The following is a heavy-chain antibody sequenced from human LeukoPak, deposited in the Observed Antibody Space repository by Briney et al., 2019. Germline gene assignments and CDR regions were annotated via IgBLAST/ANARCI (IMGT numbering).Heavy chain of an antibody. CDR1: GYTFTSYA. J-gene: IGHJ6*03. V-gene: IGHV7-4-1*02. Sequence: ASVKVSCKASGYTFTSYAMNWVRQAPGQGLEWMGWINTNTGNPTYAQGFTGRFVFSLDTSVSTAYLQISSLKAEDTAVYYCAREHYGGNYYYYMDVWGKGTTVAVSS. CDR2: INTNTGNP. CDR3: AREHYGGNYYYYMDV. D-gene: IGHD4-23*01.